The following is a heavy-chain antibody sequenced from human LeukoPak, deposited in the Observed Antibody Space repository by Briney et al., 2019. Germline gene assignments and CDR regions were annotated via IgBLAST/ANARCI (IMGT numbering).Heavy chain of an antibody. CDR1: GYSFTSYG. J-gene: IGHJ4*02. CDR3: ARDAAYGSGTNPDY. D-gene: IGHD3-10*01. Sequence: GESLQISCKGSGYSFTSYGISWVRQAPGQGLEWMGWISAYNGNTNYAQKLQGRVTMTTDTSTSTAYMELRSLRSDDTAVYYCARDAAYGSGTNPDYWGQGTLVTVSS. V-gene: IGHV1-18*01. CDR2: ISAYNGNT.